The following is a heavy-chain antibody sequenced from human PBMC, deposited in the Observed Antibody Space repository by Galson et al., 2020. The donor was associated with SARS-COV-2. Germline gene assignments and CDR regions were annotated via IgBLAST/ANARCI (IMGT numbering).Heavy chain of an antibody. CDR3: ARRGEGNGDFIDAFDI. J-gene: IGHJ3*02. CDR1: GGSISSAYYY. CDR2: IYYRGST. Sequence: ASETLSLTCSVSGGSISSAYYYWTWIRQHPGKGLEWIGSIYYRGSTYYNPSLKSRATISVDTSRNHFSLELTSVTAADTAVYFCARRGEGNGDFIDAFDIWGQGTLVSVSS. D-gene: IGHD4-17*01. V-gene: IGHV4-31*03.